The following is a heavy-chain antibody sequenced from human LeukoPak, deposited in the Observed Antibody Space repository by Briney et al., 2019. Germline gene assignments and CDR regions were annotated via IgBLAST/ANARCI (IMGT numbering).Heavy chain of an antibody. CDR3: ARTVATGSVYMDV. CDR1: GGSISSGGYY. J-gene: IGHJ6*03. Sequence: SETLSFTCTVSGGSISSGGYYWSWIRQHPGKGLEWIGYIYYSGSTYYNPSLKSRVTISVDTSKNQFSLKLNSVTAADTAVYYCARTVATGSVYMDVWGKGTTVTVSS. D-gene: IGHD2-8*02. V-gene: IGHV4-31*03. CDR2: IYYSGST.